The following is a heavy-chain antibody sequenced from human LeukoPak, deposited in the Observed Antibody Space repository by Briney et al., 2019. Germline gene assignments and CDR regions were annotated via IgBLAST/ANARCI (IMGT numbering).Heavy chain of an antibody. V-gene: IGHV3-66*01. J-gene: IGHJ4*02. Sequence: AGGSLRLSCAASGFTVSSNYMSWVRQAPGKGLEWVSVIYSGGSTYYADSVKGRFTISRDNSKNTLYLQMNSLRAEDTAVYYCARDDSSGPIDYWGQGTLVTVSS. CDR3: ARDDSSGPIDY. CDR2: IYSGGST. CDR1: GFTVSSNY. D-gene: IGHD6-19*01.